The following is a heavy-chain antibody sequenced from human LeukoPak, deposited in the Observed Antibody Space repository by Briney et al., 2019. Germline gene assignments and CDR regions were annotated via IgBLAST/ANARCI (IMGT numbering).Heavy chain of an antibody. V-gene: IGHV3-21*01. CDR1: GFTFSSYS. D-gene: IGHD6-19*01. CDR3: AKGGVFGYSSGWYVY. J-gene: IGHJ4*02. Sequence: PGGSLRLSCAASGFTFSSYSMNWVRQAPGKGLEWVSSISSSSSYIYYADSVKGRFTISRDNAKNSLYLQMNSLRAEDTAVYYCAKGGVFGYSSGWYVYWGQATLVTVSS. CDR2: ISSSSSYI.